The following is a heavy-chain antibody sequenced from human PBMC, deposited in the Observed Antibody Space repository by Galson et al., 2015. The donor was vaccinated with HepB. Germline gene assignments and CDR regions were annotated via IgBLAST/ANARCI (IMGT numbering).Heavy chain of an antibody. CDR3: ASPSEILTGSHQSDAFDI. V-gene: IGHV3-23*01. Sequence: SLRLSCAASGFTFDDYTMHWVRQAPGKGLEWVSAISGSGGSTYYADSVKGRFTISRDNSKNTLYLQMNSLRAEDTAVYYCASPSEILTGSHQSDAFDIWGQGTMVTVSS. CDR2: ISGSGGST. CDR1: GFTFDDYT. D-gene: IGHD3-9*01. J-gene: IGHJ3*02.